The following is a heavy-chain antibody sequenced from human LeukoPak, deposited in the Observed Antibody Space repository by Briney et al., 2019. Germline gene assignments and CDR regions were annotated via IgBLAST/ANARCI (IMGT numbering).Heavy chain of an antibody. Sequence: ASVKVSCXASGGTFNNYAISWVRQAHGQGLEWMAGIIPIFGTANYAQKFQGRVTITTDESTSTAYMELSSLRSEDTAVYYCARYLSSGGYYYYYMDVWGKGTTVTVSS. J-gene: IGHJ6*03. D-gene: IGHD3-10*01. CDR2: IIPIFGTA. V-gene: IGHV1-69*05. CDR1: GGTFNNYA. CDR3: ARYLSSGGYYYYYMDV.